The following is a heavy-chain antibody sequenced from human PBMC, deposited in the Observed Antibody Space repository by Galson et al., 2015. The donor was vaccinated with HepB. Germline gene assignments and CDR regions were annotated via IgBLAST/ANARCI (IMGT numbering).Heavy chain of an antibody. CDR2: INPNSGST. V-gene: IGHV1-8*01. J-gene: IGHJ6*03. CDR3: ARVGTEYYYGSGSYYPGYYYYMDV. CDR1: GYTFTSYD. Sequence: SVKVSCKASGYTFTSYDINWVRQATGQGLEWMGWINPNSGSTGYAQKFQGRVTMTRNTSISTAYMELSSLRSEDTAVYYCARVGTEYYYGSGSYYPGYYYYMDVWGKGTPVAVSS. D-gene: IGHD3-10*01.